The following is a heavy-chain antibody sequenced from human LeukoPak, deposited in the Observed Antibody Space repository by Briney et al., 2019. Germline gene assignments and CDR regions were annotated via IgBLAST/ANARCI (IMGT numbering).Heavy chain of an antibody. J-gene: IGHJ4*02. D-gene: IGHD5-24*01. CDR3: ASAGWRRLQSRTFDY. CDR1: GGSFSGYY. CDR2: INHSGSA. V-gene: IGHV4-34*01. Sequence: PSETLSPTCAVYGGSFSGYYWSWIRKPPGKGLEWIGEINHSGSANYNPSLKSRVTISVDTSKNQFSLKLSSVTAADTAAYYCASAGWRRLQSRTFDYWGQGTLVTVSS.